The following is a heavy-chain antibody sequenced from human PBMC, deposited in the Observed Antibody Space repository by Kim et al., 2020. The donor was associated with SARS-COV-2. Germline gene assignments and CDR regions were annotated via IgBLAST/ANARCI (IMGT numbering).Heavy chain of an antibody. CDR1: GFTFSNAR. CDR2: IKRKSDGETT. CDR3: TTATWY. V-gene: IGHV3-15*01. J-gene: IGHJ4*02. Sequence: GGSLRLSCAASGFTFSNARMSWVRQAPGKGLEWVGRIKRKSDGETTDYAAPVKGRFTISRDDSKNTLYLQMNSLKTEDTAVYYCTTATWYWGQGTLVTGS. D-gene: IGHD2-15*01.